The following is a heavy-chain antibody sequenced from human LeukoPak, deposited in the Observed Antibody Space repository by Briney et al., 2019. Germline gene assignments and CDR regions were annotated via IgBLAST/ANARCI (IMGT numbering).Heavy chain of an antibody. CDR3: ARSSVGARRRIYD. D-gene: IGHD1-26*01. CDR2: MNPNSGNT. J-gene: IGHJ4*02. CDR1: GYTFTSYD. V-gene: IGHV1-8*01. Sequence: ASVKVPYKASGYTFTSYDINWVRQATGQGLEWMGWMNPNSGNTGYAQKFQGRVTMTRSTSINTAYMELNSLTSEDTAVYYCARSSVGARRRIYDWGQGSLVTVSS.